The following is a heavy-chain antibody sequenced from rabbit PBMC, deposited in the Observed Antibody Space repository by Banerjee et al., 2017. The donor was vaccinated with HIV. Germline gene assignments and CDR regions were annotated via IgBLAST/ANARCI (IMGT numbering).Heavy chain of an antibody. CDR1: GFSFTNKYV. D-gene: IGHD2-1*01. V-gene: IGHV1S45*01. J-gene: IGHJ4*01. CDR2: INTSSGNT. Sequence: QEQLEESGGGLVKPEGSLTLTCKASGFSFTNKYVMCWVRQAPGKGLEWIACINTSSGNTVDASWAKGRFTISKTSSTTGTLQMTSLTAADTATYFCARTYGANGDDYYFNGWGPGTLVTVS. CDR3: ARTYGANGDDYYFNG.